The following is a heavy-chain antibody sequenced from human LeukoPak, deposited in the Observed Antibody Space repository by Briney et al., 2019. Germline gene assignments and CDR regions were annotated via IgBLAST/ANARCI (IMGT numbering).Heavy chain of an antibody. Sequence: SETLSLTCTVSGYSISSGHYWGWIRQPPGKGLEWIGSIYHSGSTYYNPSLKSRVTISVDTSKNQFSLKLSSVTAADTAVYYCASISSSWDDWGQGTLVTVSS. V-gene: IGHV4-38-2*02. J-gene: IGHJ4*02. CDR3: ASISSSWDD. D-gene: IGHD6-13*01. CDR1: GYSISSGHY. CDR2: IYHSGST.